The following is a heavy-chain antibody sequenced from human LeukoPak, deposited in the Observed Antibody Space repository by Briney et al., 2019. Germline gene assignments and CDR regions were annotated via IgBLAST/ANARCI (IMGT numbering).Heavy chain of an antibody. CDR3: ARGGGLDV. Sequence: GGSLRLSCVSSGFIFSSYWMTWVRQAPGKGLEWVANIKQDGSEKYYMDSVKGRFTISRDNAKNSLYLQMSNLRAEDTAVYFCARGGGLDVWGQGATVTVSS. CDR2: IKQDGSEK. D-gene: IGHD3-16*01. V-gene: IGHV3-7*03. CDR1: GFIFSSYW. J-gene: IGHJ6*02.